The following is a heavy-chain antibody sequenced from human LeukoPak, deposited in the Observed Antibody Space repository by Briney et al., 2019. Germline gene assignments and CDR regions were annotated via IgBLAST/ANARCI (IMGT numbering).Heavy chain of an antibody. CDR3: ARGDRGYDILTGYYRRPGSYGMDV. V-gene: IGHV4-34*01. CDR2: INHSGST. D-gene: IGHD3-9*01. Sequence: SETLSLTCAVSGGSFSGYYWSWIRQPPGKGLEWIGEINHSGSTNYNPSLKSRVTISVDTSKNQFSLKLSSVTAADTAVYYCARGDRGYDILTGYYRRPGSYGMDVWGKGTTVTVSS. CDR1: GGSFSGYY. J-gene: IGHJ6*04.